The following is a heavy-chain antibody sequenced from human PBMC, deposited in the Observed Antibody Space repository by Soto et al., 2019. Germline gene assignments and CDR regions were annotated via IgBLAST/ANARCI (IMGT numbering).Heavy chain of an antibody. CDR2: ISSDGSLT. D-gene: IGHD2-21*01. V-gene: IGHV3-11*01. Sequence: GGSLSLSCEASGFTFSDYYMTWIRQAPGKGLEWVSYISSDGSLTYYADSVKGRFTVSRDNAKNSLSLQMNSLRGDDTAVYYCARDYFLACFDWGRGTLVTVSS. CDR3: ARDYFLACFD. J-gene: IGHJ4*02. CDR1: GFTFSDYY.